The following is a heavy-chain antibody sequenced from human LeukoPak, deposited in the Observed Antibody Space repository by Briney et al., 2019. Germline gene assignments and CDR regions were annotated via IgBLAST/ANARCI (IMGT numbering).Heavy chain of an antibody. J-gene: IGHJ6*04. Sequence: SVKVSCKASGGTFSSYAISWVRQAPGQGLEWMGGIIPIFGTANYAQKFQGRVAITADKSTSTAYMELSSLRSEDTAVYYCARETLSGSNSGMDVWGKGTTVTVSS. D-gene: IGHD3-10*01. V-gene: IGHV1-69*06. CDR2: IIPIFGTA. CDR1: GGTFSSYA. CDR3: ARETLSGSNSGMDV.